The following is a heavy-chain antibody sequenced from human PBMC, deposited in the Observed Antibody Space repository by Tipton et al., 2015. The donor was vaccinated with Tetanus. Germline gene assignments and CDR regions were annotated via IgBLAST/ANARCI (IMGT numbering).Heavy chain of an antibody. J-gene: IGHJ5*02. Sequence: QLVQSGAEVKKPGASVKVSCKASGYTFTSYDINWVRQATGQGLEWMGWMNPNSGNTGYAQKFQGRVTMTRNTSISTAYMELSSLRSEDTAVYYCARARYGSGSYYNSRRWFDPWGQGTLVTVSS. D-gene: IGHD3-10*01. V-gene: IGHV1-8*01. CDR2: MNPNSGNT. CDR1: GYTFTSYD. CDR3: ARARYGSGSYYNSRRWFDP.